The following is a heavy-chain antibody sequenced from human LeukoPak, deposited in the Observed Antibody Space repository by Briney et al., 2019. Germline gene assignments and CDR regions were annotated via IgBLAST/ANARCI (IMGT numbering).Heavy chain of an antibody. CDR3: AATPHFYYFDF. Sequence: GESLKISCGASGFNFNNYWMSWVRQAPGKGLEWLASIKEDGSEKYYVDSVKGRFTISRDNSKNLVYLQMNSLGAADTAVYSCAATPHFYYFDFWGRGTLVTVSS. J-gene: IGHJ4*02. CDR1: GFNFNNYW. CDR2: IKEDGSEK. V-gene: IGHV3-7*01.